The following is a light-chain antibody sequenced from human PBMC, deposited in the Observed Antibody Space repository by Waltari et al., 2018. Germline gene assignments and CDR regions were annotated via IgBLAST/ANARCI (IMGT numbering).Light chain of an antibody. CDR1: QSVLYNSNDKNY. J-gene: IGKJ1*01. CDR2: WAS. Sequence: DMVMTQSPDSLAVSLGERATINCKSSQSVLYNSNDKNYLAWYQQKPGQPPKLLIYWASTRESGVPDRFSGSGSGTDFTLTISSLQAEDVAVYYCQQYYRSRTFGQGTKVEIK. CDR3: QQYYRSRT. V-gene: IGKV4-1*01.